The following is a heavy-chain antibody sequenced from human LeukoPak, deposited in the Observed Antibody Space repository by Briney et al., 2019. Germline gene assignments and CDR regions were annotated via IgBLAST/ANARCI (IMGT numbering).Heavy chain of an antibody. Sequence: GGSLRLSRTVSGFTFSSYAMTWVRQAPGKGLEWVSGISGGGTGTYYADSVKGRFTISRDNSKNTLYLQMNSLRAEDTAVYYCARSFYYDTSGSYYFDYWGQGTLVTVSS. J-gene: IGHJ4*02. D-gene: IGHD3-22*01. CDR1: GFTFSSYA. CDR2: ISGGGTGT. CDR3: ARSFYYDTSGSYYFDY. V-gene: IGHV3-23*01.